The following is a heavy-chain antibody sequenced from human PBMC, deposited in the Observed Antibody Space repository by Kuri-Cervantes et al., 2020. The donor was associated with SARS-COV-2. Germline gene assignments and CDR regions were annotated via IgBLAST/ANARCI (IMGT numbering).Heavy chain of an antibody. J-gene: IGHJ4*02. CDR3: ARGPPYYYGPGSYFHPPFDY. Sequence: GESLKISCAASGFTFSSYAMHWVRQAPGKGLEWVAVISYDGSNKYYADSVKGRFTISRDNSKNTLYLQMNSLRAEDTAVYYCARGPPYYYGPGSYFHPPFDYWGQGTLVTVSS. D-gene: IGHD3-10*01. V-gene: IGHV3-30*07. CDR1: GFTFSSYA. CDR2: ISYDGSNK.